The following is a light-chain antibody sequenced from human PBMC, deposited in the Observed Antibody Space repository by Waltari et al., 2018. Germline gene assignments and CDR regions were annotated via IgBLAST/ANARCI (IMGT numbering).Light chain of an antibody. J-gene: IGLJ7*01. V-gene: IGLV1-44*01. CDR2: NNN. Sequence: QSVLTQPPSASGTPGLRVHCPCSGSRFNIGSNPLHWYQQLTGTAPKLPIYNNNRRPSGVPDRFSGSKSGTSASLAISGLQSEDEADYYCATWDDSLNAAVFGGGTQLSVL. CDR3: ATWDDSLNAAV. CDR1: RFNIGSNP.